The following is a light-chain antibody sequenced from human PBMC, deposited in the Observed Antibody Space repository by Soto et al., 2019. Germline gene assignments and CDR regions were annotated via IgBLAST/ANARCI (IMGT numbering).Light chain of an antibody. Sequence: DIQMTQSPSTLSASVGDRVTITCRASQSISSWLAWYQQQPGKAPKLLIYTASNLKSGVPSRFSGSGSGTEFTLTISSLQPDDCATYYCQEYNSDSGLTFGGGTKVEIK. CDR1: QSISSW. J-gene: IGKJ4*01. CDR2: TAS. V-gene: IGKV1-5*03. CDR3: QEYNSDSGLT.